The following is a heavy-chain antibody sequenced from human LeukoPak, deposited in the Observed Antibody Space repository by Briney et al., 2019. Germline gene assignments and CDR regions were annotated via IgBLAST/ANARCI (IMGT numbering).Heavy chain of an antibody. Sequence: MPSETLSLTCTVSGGSISSSSYYWGWIRQPPGKGLEWIGSIYYSGSTYYNPSLKSRVTISVDTSKNQFSLKLSSVTAADTAVYYCARLKETRGPLWFGELLFRYYFDYWGQGTLVTVSS. CDR2: IYYSGST. CDR3: ARLKETRGPLWFGELLFRYYFDY. V-gene: IGHV4-39*01. CDR1: GGSISSSSYY. J-gene: IGHJ4*02. D-gene: IGHD3-10*01.